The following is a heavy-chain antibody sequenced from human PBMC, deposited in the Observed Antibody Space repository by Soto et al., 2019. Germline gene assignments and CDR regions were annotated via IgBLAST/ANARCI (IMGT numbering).Heavy chain of an antibody. J-gene: IGHJ6*02. CDR2: IWYDGSKK. V-gene: IGHV3-33*01. D-gene: IGHD3-3*01. Sequence: QVQVVESGGGVVQPGRSLRLSCAASGFTFSSFGMHWVRQAPGKGLEWVSLIWYDGSKKSYGDSVKGRFTISRDNSRNTVYLQMNSLRADDTAGYYFARDASYYSLWSGYYPSRNGMDVWGQGTTVTVSS. CDR1: GFTFSSFG. CDR3: ARDASYYSLWSGYYPSRNGMDV.